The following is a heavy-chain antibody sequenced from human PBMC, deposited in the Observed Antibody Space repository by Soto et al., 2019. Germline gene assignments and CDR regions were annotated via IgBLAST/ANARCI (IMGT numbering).Heavy chain of an antibody. Sequence: SCKAFGYTFTNYPIHWVRQAPGQRLEWMGWINVGYPDPRYSQKFQGRLTITKDTSKNQVVLTMTNMDPVDTATYYCAHVDYYDSSGYYGPNYWGQGTLVTVSS. J-gene: IGHJ4*02. CDR2: INVGYPDP. CDR3: AHVDYYDSSGYYGPNY. D-gene: IGHD3-22*01. V-gene: IGHV1-3*01. CDR1: GYTFTNYP.